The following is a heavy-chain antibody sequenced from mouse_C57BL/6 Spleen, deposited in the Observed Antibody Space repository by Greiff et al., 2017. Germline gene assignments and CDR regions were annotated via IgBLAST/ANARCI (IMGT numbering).Heavy chain of an antibody. Sequence: VQLQQSGPELVKPGASVKLSCKASGYTFTSYDINWVKQRPGQGLEWIGWIYPRDGSSKYNEKFKGKGTLTVATSSSTAYMELHSLTSEDSAVYFCARGYDGYYPDVWGTGTTVTVSS. J-gene: IGHJ1*03. CDR3: ARGYDGYYPDV. D-gene: IGHD2-3*01. CDR1: GYTFTSYD. V-gene: IGHV1-85*01. CDR2: IYPRDGSS.